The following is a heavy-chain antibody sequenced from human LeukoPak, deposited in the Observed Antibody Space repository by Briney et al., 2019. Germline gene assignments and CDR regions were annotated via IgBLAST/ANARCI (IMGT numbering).Heavy chain of an antibody. CDR2: ISGSGTST. D-gene: IGHD3-10*01. CDR1: GFTFSNYG. Sequence: GGSLRLSCAASGFTFSNYGMSWVRQAPGKGLEWVSAISGSGTSTYYADAVKGRFSISRDNSKNTLYLYMNSLRAEDRAVYYCSRGSANYRYFDYWGQGTLVTVSS. CDR3: SRGSANYRYFDY. J-gene: IGHJ4*02. V-gene: IGHV3-23*01.